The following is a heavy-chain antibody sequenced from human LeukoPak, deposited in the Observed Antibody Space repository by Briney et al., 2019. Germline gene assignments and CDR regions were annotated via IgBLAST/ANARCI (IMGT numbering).Heavy chain of an antibody. J-gene: IGHJ6*03. CDR1: GYTFTSYG. Sequence: ASVKVSCKXSGYTFTSYGISWVRQAPGQGLEWMGWISAYNGNTNYAQKLQGRVTITTDESTSTAYMELSSLRSEDTAVYYCASALWFGELEDYYYYMDVWGKGTTVTVSS. D-gene: IGHD3-10*01. V-gene: IGHV1-18*01. CDR2: ISAYNGNT. CDR3: ASALWFGELEDYYYYMDV.